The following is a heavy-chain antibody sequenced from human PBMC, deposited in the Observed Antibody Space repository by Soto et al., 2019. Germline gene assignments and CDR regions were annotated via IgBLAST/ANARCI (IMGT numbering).Heavy chain of an antibody. CDR2: INHSGST. V-gene: IGHV4-34*01. Sequence: QVQLQQWGAGLLKPSETLSLTCAVYGGSFSGYYWSWIRQPPGKGLEWIGEINHSGSTNYNPSLKSRVTISVDTSKIQFSLKLSSVTAAATAVYYCARGHPPHYDFCSGPTGSNWFDPWGQGTLVTVSS. J-gene: IGHJ5*02. D-gene: IGHD3-3*01. CDR3: ARGHPPHYDFCSGPTGSNWFDP. CDR1: GGSFSGYY.